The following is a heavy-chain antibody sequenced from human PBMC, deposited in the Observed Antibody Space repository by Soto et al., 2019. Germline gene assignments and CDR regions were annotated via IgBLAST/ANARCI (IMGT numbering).Heavy chain of an antibody. V-gene: IGHV4-39*01. D-gene: IGHD6-19*01. CDR3: ARASVAMSGTDFDS. CDR2: IYYRGST. CDR1: GGSISSTTCY. Sequence: QLQLQESGPGLVKPSETLSLTCTVSGGSISSTTCYWGWIRQPPGKGLEWIGNIYYRGSTYYNPSPKSRVSISVDTSKNQFSLKMRSVTAADTAVYYCARASVAMSGTDFDSWGQGTLITVSS. J-gene: IGHJ4*02.